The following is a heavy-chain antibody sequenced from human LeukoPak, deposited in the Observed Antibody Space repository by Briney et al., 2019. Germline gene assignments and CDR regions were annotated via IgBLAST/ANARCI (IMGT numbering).Heavy chain of an antibody. CDR2: ISGDGGST. CDR1: GFTFDDYA. CDR3: AKDRYRGGEFYFDY. V-gene: IGHV3-43*02. Sequence: GGSLRLSCAASGFTFDDYAMHWVRQAPGKGLEWVSLISGDGGSTYYADSVKGRFTISRDNSKSSLYLQMNSLRTEDTALYYCAKDRYRGGEFYFDYWGQGTLVTVSS. J-gene: IGHJ4*02. D-gene: IGHD3-16*01.